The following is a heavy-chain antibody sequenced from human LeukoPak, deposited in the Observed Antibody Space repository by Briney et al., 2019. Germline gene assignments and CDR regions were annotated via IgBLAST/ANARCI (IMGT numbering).Heavy chain of an antibody. D-gene: IGHD5-24*01. CDR3: ARRGRGGYNAYYYYMDI. CDR2: IYTSGST. Sequence: SQTLSLTCTVSGGSISSGSYYWSWIRQPAGKGLEWIGRIYTSGSTNYNPSLKSRVTISVDTSKNQFSLNVSSVTAADTAVYYCARRGRGGYNAYYYYMDIWGKGTTVTISS. CDR1: GGSISSGSYY. J-gene: IGHJ6*03. V-gene: IGHV4-61*02.